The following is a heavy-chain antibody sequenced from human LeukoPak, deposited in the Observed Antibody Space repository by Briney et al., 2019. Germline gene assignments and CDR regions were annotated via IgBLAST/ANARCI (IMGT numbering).Heavy chain of an antibody. D-gene: IGHD4-17*01. Sequence: GALLRLSCAASGFTVSSNYMKWVRQAPGKGREWGSFVSSGGHTYYAHSVRGRFVISRDHSKKALYLQMTGLRAEDAAVYYCEKEGPTKVTTEIQHWGRGTLVRVSS. CDR1: GFTVSSNY. CDR3: EKEGPTKVTTEIQH. J-gene: IGHJ1*01. V-gene: IGHV3-53*01. CDR2: VSSGGHT.